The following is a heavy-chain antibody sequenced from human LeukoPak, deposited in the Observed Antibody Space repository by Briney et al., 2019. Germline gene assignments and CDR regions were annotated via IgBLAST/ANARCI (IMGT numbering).Heavy chain of an antibody. J-gene: IGHJ4*02. D-gene: IGHD5-18*01. CDR2: IYYSGST. CDR3: ARLRGYSYGYVYYFDY. V-gene: IGHV4-31*03. CDR1: GGSISSGGYY. Sequence: SETLSLTCTVSGGSISSGGYYWSWIRQHPGKGLEWIGYIYYSGSTYYNPSLKSRVTISVDTSKNQFSLKLSSVTAADTAVYYCARLRGYSYGYVYYFDYWGQGTLVTVSS.